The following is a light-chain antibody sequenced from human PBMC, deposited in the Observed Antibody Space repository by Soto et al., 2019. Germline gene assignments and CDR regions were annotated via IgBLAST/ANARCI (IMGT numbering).Light chain of an antibody. V-gene: IGKV3-20*01. J-gene: IGKJ1*01. Sequence: EIVLTQSPGTLSLSTGERATLSCRASQSVSSSYLAWYQQKPGQAPRPLIYGVSSRAIGIPDRFSGSGSGTDFTLTISRLEPEDFAVYYCQQYGSSPWTFGQGTKVDIK. CDR2: GVS. CDR1: QSVSSSY. CDR3: QQYGSSPWT.